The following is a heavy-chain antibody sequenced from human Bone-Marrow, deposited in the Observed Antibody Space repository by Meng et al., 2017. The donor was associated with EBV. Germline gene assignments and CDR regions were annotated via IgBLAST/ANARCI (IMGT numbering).Heavy chain of an antibody. D-gene: IGHD3-9*01. V-gene: IGHV2-5*02. CDR2: IYWDDDK. CDR1: GFSLSTSGVG. Sequence: QLTLKESGPTLVKPTQTLTLTCTFSGFSLSTSGVGVGWIRQPPGKALEWLALIYWDDDKRYSPSLKSRLTITKDTSKNQVVLTMTNMDPVDTATYYYAHLGDFDWSTPVDYWGQGTLVTGSS. J-gene: IGHJ4*02. CDR3: AHLGDFDWSTPVDY.